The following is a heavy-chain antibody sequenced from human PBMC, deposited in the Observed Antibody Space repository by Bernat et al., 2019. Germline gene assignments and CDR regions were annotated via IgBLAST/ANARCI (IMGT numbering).Heavy chain of an antibody. J-gene: IGHJ4*02. Sequence: EVQLVESGGGLVQPGGSLRLSCAASGITFSNYSMNWVRQAPGKGLEWLSYISSSGTTIYYADSLKGRFTISRDNAKNSLYLQMNSLRAEDTAVYYCARDESYGDYSFPFDYWGQGTLVTVSS. CDR1: GITFSNYS. CDR2: ISSSGTTI. CDR3: ARDESYGDYSFPFDY. V-gene: IGHV3-48*01. D-gene: IGHD4-17*01.